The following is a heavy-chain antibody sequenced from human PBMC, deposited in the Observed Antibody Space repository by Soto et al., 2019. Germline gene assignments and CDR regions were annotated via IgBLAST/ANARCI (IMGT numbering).Heavy chain of an antibody. CDR2: IIPIFGTA. CDR3: ARTIQLWFPYYFDY. Sequence: QVQLVQSGAEVKKPGFSVKVSCKASGGTFSSYAISWVRQAPGQGLEWMGGIIPIFGTANYAQKFQGRVTITADESTSTAYMELSSLRSEDTAVYYCARTIQLWFPYYFDYWGQGTLVTVSS. CDR1: GGTFSSYA. J-gene: IGHJ4*02. D-gene: IGHD5-18*01. V-gene: IGHV1-69*01.